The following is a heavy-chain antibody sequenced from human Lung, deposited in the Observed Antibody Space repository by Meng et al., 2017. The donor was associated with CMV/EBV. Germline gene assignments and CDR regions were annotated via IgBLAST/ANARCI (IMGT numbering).Heavy chain of an antibody. D-gene: IGHD2-2*01. J-gene: IGHJ3*02. Sequence: GGSLTLXCATSGFTFSTYTMHWVRQAPGKGLEWVSSISSSRSYINYADSVKGRFTISRDNAKSSLYLQMNRLRAGDTAVYYCARERLYHPLWGDVLVIWGLGXMVTVSS. CDR2: ISSSRSYI. CDR3: ARERLYHPLWGDVLVI. V-gene: IGHV3-21*01. CDR1: GFTFSTYT.